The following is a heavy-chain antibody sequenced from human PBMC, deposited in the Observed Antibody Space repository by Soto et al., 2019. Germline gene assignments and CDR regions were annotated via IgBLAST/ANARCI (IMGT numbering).Heavy chain of an antibody. CDR3: ARGYCTNGVCYTARKFDY. CDR2: INHSGST. CDR1: GGSFSGYY. V-gene: IGHV4-34*01. Sequence: PSETLSLTCAVYGGSFSGYYWSWIRQPPGKGLEWSGEINHSGSTNYNPSLKSRVTISVDTSKNQFSLKLSSVTAADTAVYYCARGYCTNGVCYTARKFDYWGQGTLVTVSS. J-gene: IGHJ4*02. D-gene: IGHD2-8*01.